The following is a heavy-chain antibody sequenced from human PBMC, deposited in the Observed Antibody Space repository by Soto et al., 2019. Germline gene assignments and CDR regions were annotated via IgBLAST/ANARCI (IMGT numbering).Heavy chain of an antibody. J-gene: IGHJ4*02. V-gene: IGHV4-34*01. CDR2: INHSGST. CDR1: GGSFSGYY. D-gene: IGHD6-13*01. CDR3: ASLSIAAALCY. Sequence: PSETLSLTCAVYGGSFSGYYWSWIRQPPGKGLEWIGEINHSGSTNYNPSLKSRVTISVDTSKNQFSLKLSSVTAADTAVYYCASLSIAAALCYWGQGTLVTVSS.